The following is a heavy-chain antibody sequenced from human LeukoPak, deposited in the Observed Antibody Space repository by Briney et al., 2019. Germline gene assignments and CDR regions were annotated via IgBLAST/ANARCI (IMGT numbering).Heavy chain of an antibody. V-gene: IGHV3-15*01. CDR2: IKSKSDGGTI. CDR1: GFTFSNAW. CDR3: TTVLGYSGYDFFH. Sequence: PGGSLRLSCAASGFTFSNAWMSWVRQAPETGLEWVGRIKSKSDGGTIDYAAPVKGRFTISRDDSKNTLYLQMNSLRTEDTAVYYCTTVLGYSGYDFFHWGQGTLVTASS. D-gene: IGHD5-12*01. J-gene: IGHJ4*02.